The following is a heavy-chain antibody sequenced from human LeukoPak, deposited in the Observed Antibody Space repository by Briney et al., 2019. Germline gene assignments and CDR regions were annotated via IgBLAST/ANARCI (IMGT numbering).Heavy chain of an antibody. V-gene: IGHV3-7*01. D-gene: IGHD3-22*01. CDR2: IKQDGSNK. CDR1: GFTFSSYW. CDR3: ARDSDYYDSSGYSDY. Sequence: GGSLRLSCAASGFTFSSYWMSWVRQAPGKELEWVANIKQDGSNKYYADSVKGRFTISRDNSKNTLYLQMNSLRAEDTAVYYCARDSDYYDSSGYSDYWGQGTLVTVSS. J-gene: IGHJ4*02.